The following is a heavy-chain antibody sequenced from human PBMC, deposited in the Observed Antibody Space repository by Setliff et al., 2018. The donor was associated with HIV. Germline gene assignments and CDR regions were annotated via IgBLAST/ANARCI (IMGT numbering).Heavy chain of an antibody. J-gene: IGHJ3*02. CDR2: INHSGSI. CDR3: ARGLFRTTMVVVVMSGALDI. Sequence: NPSETLSLTCAVYGGSFSNFYWTWIRQSPGKGLEWIGEINHSGSINYNPSLKSRVTISIDTSKKQFSLNLSSMTAADTATYYCARGLFRTTMVVVVMSGALDIWGQGTKVT. CDR1: GGSFSNFY. V-gene: IGHV4-34*01. D-gene: IGHD3-22*01.